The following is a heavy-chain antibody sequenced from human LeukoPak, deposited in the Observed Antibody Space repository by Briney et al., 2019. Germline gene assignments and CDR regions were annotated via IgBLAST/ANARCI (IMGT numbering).Heavy chain of an antibody. CDR1: GGSISSSSYY. D-gene: IGHD3-9*01. CDR2: IYYSGST. V-gene: IGHV4-39*01. Sequence: SETLSLTCTVSGGSISSSSYYWGWIRQPPGKGLEWIGSIYYSGSTYYNPSLKSRVTISVDTSKNQFSLKLSSVTAADTAVYYCARFEGITIFTSYWGQGTLVTVSS. J-gene: IGHJ4*02. CDR3: ARFEGITIFTSY.